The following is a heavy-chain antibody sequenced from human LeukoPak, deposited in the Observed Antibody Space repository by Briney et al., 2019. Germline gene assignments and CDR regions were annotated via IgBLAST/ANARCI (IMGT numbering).Heavy chain of an antibody. V-gene: IGHV4-4*02. CDR2: IYHSGSI. CDR3: ARLSSTSPYYYYYYMDV. Sequence: SETLSLTCAVSGGSISSSNWWSWVRQPPGKGLEWIGEIYHSGSINYKSSLKSRVTISVDTSKNKFSLKLSSVTAADTAVYYCARLSSTSPYYYYYYMDVWSKGTTVTISS. D-gene: IGHD2-2*01. CDR1: GGSISSSNW. J-gene: IGHJ6*03.